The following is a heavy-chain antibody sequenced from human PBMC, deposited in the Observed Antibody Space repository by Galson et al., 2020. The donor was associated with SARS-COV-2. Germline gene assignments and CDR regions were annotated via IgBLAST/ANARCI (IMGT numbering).Heavy chain of an antibody. CDR1: GFSFSTFE. D-gene: IGHD5-12*01. Sequence: GESLKISCADSGFSFSTFEMSWVRQAPGKGLEWISYISASGNTIYYAESVKGRFTISRDNAKNSLFLQMNSLGAGDTAIYYCARVLKLATGFDYWGQGAQVTVS. J-gene: IGHJ4*02. V-gene: IGHV3-48*03. CDR2: ISASGNTI. CDR3: ARVLKLATGFDY.